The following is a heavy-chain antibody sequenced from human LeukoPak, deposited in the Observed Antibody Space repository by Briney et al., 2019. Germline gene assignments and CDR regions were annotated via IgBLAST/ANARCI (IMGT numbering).Heavy chain of an antibody. V-gene: IGHV3-48*02. Sequence: GGSLRLSCAASGFNFRRYSLNWVRQAPGKGLEWVSYISTSIISYADSVKGRFTISRDNAKNSLYLQMNSLRDEDTAVYFCARDLDWGFDRWGQGTLVTVSS. CDR2: ISTSII. CDR3: ARDLDWGFDR. CDR1: GFNFRRYS. D-gene: IGHD3-9*01. J-gene: IGHJ4*02.